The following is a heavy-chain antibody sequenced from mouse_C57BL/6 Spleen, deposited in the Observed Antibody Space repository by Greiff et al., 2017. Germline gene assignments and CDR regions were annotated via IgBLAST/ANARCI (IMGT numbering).Heavy chain of an antibody. Sequence: VQLQQSGAELVRPGASVTLSCKASGYTFTDYEMHWVKQTPVHGLEWIGAIAHETGGTAYNQKFKGKAILTADKSSSTAYMELRSLTSEDSAVYYCTRYSGAYWGQGTLVTVSA. D-gene: IGHD3-1*01. V-gene: IGHV1-15*01. CDR1: GYTFTDYE. CDR2: IAHETGGT. J-gene: IGHJ3*01. CDR3: TRYSGAY.